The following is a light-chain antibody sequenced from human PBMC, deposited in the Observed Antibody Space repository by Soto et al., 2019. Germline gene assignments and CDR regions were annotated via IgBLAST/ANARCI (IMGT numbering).Light chain of an antibody. V-gene: IGKV1-39*01. Sequence: DIQMTQSPSSLSASVGDRVTITCRASQSISRSLNWYQQKPGKAPRLLIYAASSLQNGVPSRFSGSGSGTAFTLTISSLQPEDAAIYSCQQSYNSPMYTFGQGTPLEIK. CDR2: AAS. J-gene: IGKJ2*01. CDR3: QQSYNSPMYT. CDR1: QSISRS.